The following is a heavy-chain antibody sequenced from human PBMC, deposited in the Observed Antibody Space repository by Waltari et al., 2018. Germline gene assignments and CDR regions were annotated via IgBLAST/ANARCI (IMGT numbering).Heavy chain of an antibody. CDR2: INDDGSST. D-gene: IGHD6-13*01. V-gene: IGHV3-74*01. J-gene: IGHJ4*02. CDR1: GFIFSSYW. Sequence: EVQLVESGGGLVQPGGSLRLSCVASGFIFSSYWMDWVRQAPGKGLVWVSRINDDGSSTTYADSVKGRFTISRDNAKNTLYLHMSSLRAEDTAVYYCIRENIAAAGLESRGQGTLVTVSS. CDR3: IRENIAAAGLES.